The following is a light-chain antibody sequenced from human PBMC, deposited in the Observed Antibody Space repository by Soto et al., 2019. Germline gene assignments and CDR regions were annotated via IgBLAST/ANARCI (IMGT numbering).Light chain of an antibody. J-gene: IGKJ5*01. CDR3: QQYGSSPLIT. Sequence: EIVMTQSPDTLYVSPGEGATLSCRASQSVRTKLAWYQQKAGQAPRLLIYGASTRATGIPDRFSGSGSGTDFTLTISRLEPEDFAVYHCQQYGSSPLITFGQGTRLEIK. CDR2: GAS. V-gene: IGKV3-20*01. CDR1: QSVRTK.